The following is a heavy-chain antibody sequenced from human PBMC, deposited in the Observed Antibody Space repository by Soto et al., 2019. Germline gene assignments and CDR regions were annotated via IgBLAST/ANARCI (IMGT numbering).Heavy chain of an antibody. J-gene: IGHJ4*02. Sequence: EVQLVESGGGLVQPGGSLKLSCAASGFTFSGSAMHWVRQASGKGLEWVGRIRSKANSYATAYAASVKGRFTISRDDSKNTAYLQMNSLKTEDTAVYYCTVPVGYCSGGSCYFRDYWGQGTLVTVSS. V-gene: IGHV3-73*02. D-gene: IGHD2-15*01. CDR3: TVPVGYCSGGSCYFRDY. CDR1: GFTFSGSA. CDR2: IRSKANSYAT.